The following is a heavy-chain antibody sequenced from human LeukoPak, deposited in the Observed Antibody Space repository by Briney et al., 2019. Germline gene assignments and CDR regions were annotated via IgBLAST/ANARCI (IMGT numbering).Heavy chain of an antibody. D-gene: IGHD2-15*01. CDR1: GYTFTSYY. J-gene: IGHJ4*02. V-gene: IGHV1-46*03. CDR2: INPSGGST. CDR3: ARDLCSGGSCRESFDY. Sequence: ASVKVSCKASGYTFTSYYMHWVRQAPGQGLEWMGIINPSGGSTRYAQKFQGRVTMTRDTSTSTVYMELSSLRSEDTAVYYCARDLCSGGSCRESFDYWGQGTLVTVSS.